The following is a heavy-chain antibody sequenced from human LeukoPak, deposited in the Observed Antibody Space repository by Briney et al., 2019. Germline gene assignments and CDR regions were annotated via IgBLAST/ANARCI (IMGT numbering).Heavy chain of an antibody. Sequence: GGSLRLSCAASGFTFSNYWMTWVRRAPGKGLDWVANIKQGGTEKNYVDSVKGRFTVSRDNAKNSLYLQMSSLRAEDTAVYYCARFTRSSTPVYWGQGALVTVSS. J-gene: IGHJ4*02. CDR3: ARFTRSSTPVY. V-gene: IGHV3-7*01. D-gene: IGHD6-6*01. CDR2: IKQGGTEK. CDR1: GFTFSNYW.